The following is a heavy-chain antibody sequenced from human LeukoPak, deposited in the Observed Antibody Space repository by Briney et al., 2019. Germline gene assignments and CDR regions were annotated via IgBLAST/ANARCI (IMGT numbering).Heavy chain of an antibody. CDR2: INHSGST. V-gene: IGHV4-34*01. J-gene: IGHJ4*02. CDR3: ARSDIVVVVAATPNNQFDY. D-gene: IGHD2-15*01. Sequence: SETLSLTCAVYGGSSSGYYWSWIRQPPGKGLEWIGEINHSGSTNYNPSLKSRVTISVDTSRNQFSLKLSSVTAADTAVYYCARSDIVVVVAATPNNQFDYWGQGTLVTVSS. CDR1: GGSSSGYY.